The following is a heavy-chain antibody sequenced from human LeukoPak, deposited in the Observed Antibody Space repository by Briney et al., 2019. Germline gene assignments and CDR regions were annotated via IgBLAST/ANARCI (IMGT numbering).Heavy chain of an antibody. CDR3: AAAAAGFHFDY. J-gene: IGHJ4*02. V-gene: IGHV3-64*04. Sequence: GGSLRLSCSASGFTFNRFYLHWVRQAPGKGLEFVSHISSNGATTYYADSVKGRFTISRDNSKNTLYLQMNSLRAEDTAVYYCAAAAAGFHFDYWGQGTLVTVSS. D-gene: IGHD6-13*01. CDR1: GFTFNRFY. CDR2: ISSNGATT.